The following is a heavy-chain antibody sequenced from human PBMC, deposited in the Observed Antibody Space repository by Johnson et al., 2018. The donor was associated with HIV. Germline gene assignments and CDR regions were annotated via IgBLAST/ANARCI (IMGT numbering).Heavy chain of an antibody. CDR2: ISGSGNTI. CDR1: GFTFSEYY. Sequence: QEQLVESGGVVVQPGGSLRLSCAASGFTFSEYYMSWVRHAPGKGLEWVSCISGSGNTIYYADSVKGRFTISRDNAKNSLYLQMSSLRAADTAVYYCAREKLGSTEYDAFEIWGQGTMVTVSS. J-gene: IGHJ3*02. CDR3: AREKLGSTEYDAFEI. V-gene: IGHV3-11*04. D-gene: IGHD4-17*01.